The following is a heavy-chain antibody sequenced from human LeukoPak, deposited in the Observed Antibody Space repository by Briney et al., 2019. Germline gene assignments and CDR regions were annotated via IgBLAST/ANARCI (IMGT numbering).Heavy chain of an antibody. D-gene: IGHD5-24*01. CDR2: ISGSGGST. CDR1: GFTFSNYA. CDR3: ASHPIRTADY. Sequence: PGGSLRLSCAASGFTFSNYAMTWVRQAPGRGLEWVSGISGSGGSTCYADSVKGRFTISRDNSKNTLYLQMNSLRAEDTAVYYCASHPIRTADYWGQGTLVTVSS. J-gene: IGHJ4*02. V-gene: IGHV3-23*01.